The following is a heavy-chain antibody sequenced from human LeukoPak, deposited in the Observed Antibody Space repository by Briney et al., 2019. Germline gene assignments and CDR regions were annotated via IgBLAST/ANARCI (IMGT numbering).Heavy chain of an antibody. V-gene: IGHV3-30*03. Sequence: GGSLRLSCAASGFTFSSYGMHWVRQAPGKGLEWVAVISYDGSNKYYADSVKGRFTISRDNSKNTLYLQMNSLRAEDTAVYYCARVVSSWFDPWGQGTLVTVSS. J-gene: IGHJ5*02. CDR2: ISYDGSNK. D-gene: IGHD1-26*01. CDR3: ARVVSSWFDP. CDR1: GFTFSSYG.